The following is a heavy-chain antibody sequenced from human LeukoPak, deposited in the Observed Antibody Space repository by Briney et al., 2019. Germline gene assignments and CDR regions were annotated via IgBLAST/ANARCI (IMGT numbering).Heavy chain of an antibody. CDR1: GGSFSGYY. CDR3: ARVQGQYYYYYGMDV. Sequence: SETLSLTCAVYGGSFSGYYWSWIRQPPGKGLEWIGEINHSGSTNYNPSLTSRVTISVDTSKNQFSLKLSSVTAADTAVYYCARVQGQYYYYYGMDVWGQGTTVTVSS. CDR2: INHSGST. J-gene: IGHJ6*02. V-gene: IGHV4-34*01.